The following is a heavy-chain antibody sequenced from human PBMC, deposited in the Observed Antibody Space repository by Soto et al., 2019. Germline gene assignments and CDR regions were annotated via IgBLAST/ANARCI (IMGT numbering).Heavy chain of an antibody. D-gene: IGHD6-19*01. CDR2: IYYSGST. CDR3: ARVDRRIAVAGTFDY. V-gene: IGHV4-59*01. J-gene: IGHJ4*02. Sequence: KLSETLSLTCTVSGGSISSYYWSWIRQPPGKGLEWIGYIYYSGSTNYNPSLKSRVTISVDTSKNQFSLKLSSVTAADTAVYYCARVDRRIAVAGTFDYWGRGTLVTVSS. CDR1: GGSISSYY.